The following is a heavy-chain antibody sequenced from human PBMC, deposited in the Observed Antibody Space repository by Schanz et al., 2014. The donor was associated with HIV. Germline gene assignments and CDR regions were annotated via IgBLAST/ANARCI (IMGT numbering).Heavy chain of an antibody. J-gene: IGHJ3*02. CDR2: IKSDGSST. D-gene: IGHD3-3*01. V-gene: IGHV3-74*02. Sequence: VQLVESGGGVVQPGRSLRLSCAASGFTFSSYAMHWVRQVPGKGLVWVSRIKSDGSSTSYADSVKGRFTISRDNAKNTLYLQMNSLRAEDTAVYYCARVGDDAFDIWGQGTMVTVSP. CDR1: GFTFSSYA. CDR3: ARVGDDAFDI.